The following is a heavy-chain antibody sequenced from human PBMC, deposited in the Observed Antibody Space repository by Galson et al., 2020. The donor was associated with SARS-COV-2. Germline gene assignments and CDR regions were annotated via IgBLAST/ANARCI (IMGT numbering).Heavy chain of an antibody. J-gene: IGHJ5*02. CDR3: ARAPGYCSSTRCYGSWFDP. V-gene: IGHV7-4-1*02. CDR2: INTNTGNP. CDR1: GYTFTSHA. D-gene: IGHD2-2*01. Sequence: ASVKVSCKASGYTFTSHAMNWVRQAPGQGLEWMGWINTNTGNPTYAQGFTGRFVFSLDTSVSTAYLQISSLKAEDTAVYYCARAPGYCSSTRCYGSWFDPWGKGAVVTV.